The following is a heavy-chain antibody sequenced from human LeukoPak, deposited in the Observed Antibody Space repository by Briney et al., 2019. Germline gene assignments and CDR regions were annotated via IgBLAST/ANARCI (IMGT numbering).Heavy chain of an antibody. V-gene: IGHV3-23*01. J-gene: IGHJ4*02. CDR1: GFPFSNYA. CDR3: AKDIGSGSRGSYYFDY. D-gene: IGHD3-10*01. Sequence: GGSLRLSCTASGFPFSNYAMSWVRRAPGKGLEWVSASDGRGGSTYYADSVKGRFTISRDNSKNMVYLQMNSLRAEDTAVYYCAKDIGSGSRGSYYFDYWGQGTLVTVSS. CDR2: SDGRGGST.